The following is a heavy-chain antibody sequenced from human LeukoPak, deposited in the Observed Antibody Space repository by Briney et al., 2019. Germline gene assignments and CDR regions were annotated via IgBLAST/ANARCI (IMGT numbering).Heavy chain of an antibody. CDR1: GYTFTSYG. D-gene: IGHD3-9*01. V-gene: IGHV1-18*01. CDR3: ARGSNYDILTGYFNSGIDP. J-gene: IGHJ5*02. CDR2: ISAYNGNT. Sequence: GASVKVSCKASGYTFTSYGISWVRQAPGQGLEWMGWISAYNGNTNYAQKLQGRVTMTTVTSTSTAYMELRSLRSDDTAVYYCARGSNYDILTGYFNSGIDPWGQGTLVTVSS.